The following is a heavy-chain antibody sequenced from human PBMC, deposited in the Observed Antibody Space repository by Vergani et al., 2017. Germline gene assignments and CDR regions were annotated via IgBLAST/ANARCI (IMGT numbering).Heavy chain of an antibody. CDR2: LSRNSDSI. V-gene: IGHV3-9*02. Sequence: EVQLEESGGGLVLPGRSLRLSCVASGFTSAGYAMHWVRQAPGKGLEWVSGLSRNSDSIGYADSVKGRFTISRDNAKNSLYLQMNSLRAEDTALYYCARRYSYALDRYYDYYMDVWGKGTTVTVSS. CDR3: ARRYSYALDRYYDYYMDV. CDR1: GFTSAGYA. J-gene: IGHJ6*03. D-gene: IGHD5-18*01.